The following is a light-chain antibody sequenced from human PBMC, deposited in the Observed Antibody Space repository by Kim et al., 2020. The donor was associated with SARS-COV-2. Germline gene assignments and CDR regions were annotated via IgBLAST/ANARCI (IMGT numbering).Light chain of an antibody. Sequence: GPSVTISCACSRNDVGDYSFVSGYQLHPGKAPKLVISDVPRRPSGVPDRFSGSKSGNTASLTISGLQAEDEADYYCCSYAGGHTLVFGGGTQLTVL. V-gene: IGLV2-11*01. CDR3: CSYAGGHTLV. J-gene: IGLJ2*01. CDR2: DVP. CDR1: RNDVGDYSF.